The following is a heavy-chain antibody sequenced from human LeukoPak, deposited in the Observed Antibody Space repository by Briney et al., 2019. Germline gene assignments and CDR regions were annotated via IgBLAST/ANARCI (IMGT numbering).Heavy chain of an antibody. CDR2: INHSGST. Sequence: PSETLSLTCAVYGGSFSGYYWSWIRQPPGKGLEWSGEINHSGSTNYNPSLKSRVTISVDTSKNQFSLKLSSVTAADTAVYYCARAPSIAAAGNWFDPWGQGTLVTVSS. CDR3: ARAPSIAAAGNWFDP. CDR1: GGSFSGYY. J-gene: IGHJ5*02. D-gene: IGHD6-13*01. V-gene: IGHV4-34*01.